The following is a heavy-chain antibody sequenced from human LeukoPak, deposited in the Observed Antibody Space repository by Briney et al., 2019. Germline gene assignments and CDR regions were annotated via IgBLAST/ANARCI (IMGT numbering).Heavy chain of an antibody. Sequence: QAGGSLRLSCAASGFTFSTYAMSWVRQAPGKGLEWVSSISSRGELTFYGGSVKGRFTIARDNCESTLYLQMNSLRAEDTAVYYCARDRPNYYGSDGHYYRRNGDYWGQGTLVTVSS. CDR3: ARDRPNYYGSDGHYYRRNGDY. V-gene: IGHV3-23*01. J-gene: IGHJ4*02. D-gene: IGHD3-10*01. CDR1: GFTFSTYA. CDR2: ISSRGELT.